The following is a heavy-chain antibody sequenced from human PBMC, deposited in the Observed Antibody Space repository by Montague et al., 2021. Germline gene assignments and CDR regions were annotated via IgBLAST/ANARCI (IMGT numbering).Heavy chain of an antibody. D-gene: IGHD3-10*01. CDR2: MNPNSGNT. J-gene: IGHJ6*02. CDR3: ARSSQVRRVIIARSNYYYYMDV. Sequence: SVKVSCKASGYTFTSYDINWVRQATGHGLEWMGWMNPNSGNTGYAQKFQDRVTMTWNTSISTAYMELISLRSEDTAVYYCARSSQVRRVIIARSNYYYYMDVWGQGTTVTVSS. CDR1: GYTFTSYD. V-gene: IGHV1-8*01.